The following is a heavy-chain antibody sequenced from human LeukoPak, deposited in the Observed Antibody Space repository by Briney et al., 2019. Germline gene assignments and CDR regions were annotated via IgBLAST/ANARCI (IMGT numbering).Heavy chain of an antibody. J-gene: IGHJ6*03. D-gene: IGHD2-2*01. Sequence: ASVKVSCKASGGTFSSYDISWVRQAPGQGLEWMGGIMPMFGKANYAQRFQGRVTTTADKATSTAYMELSSLRSEDTAVYYCARRNIVVVPAATIYYYYMDVWGKGTTVTISS. CDR2: IMPMFGKA. CDR3: ARRNIVVVPAATIYYYYMDV. V-gene: IGHV1-69*06. CDR1: GGTFSSYD.